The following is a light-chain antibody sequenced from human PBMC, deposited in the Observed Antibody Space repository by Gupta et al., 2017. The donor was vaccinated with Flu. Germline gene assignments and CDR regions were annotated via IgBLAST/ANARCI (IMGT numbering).Light chain of an antibody. CDR1: QSISSW. J-gene: IGKJ1*01. V-gene: IGKV1-5*03. Sequence: PSTLSASVGDRVTITCRASQSISSWLAWYQQKPGKPPKLLIYMASTVETGVPSRFAGSGSGTEFTLTISSLQPDDFATYYCQEYNRYSWTFGQGTKVEIK. CDR3: QEYNRYSWT. CDR2: MAS.